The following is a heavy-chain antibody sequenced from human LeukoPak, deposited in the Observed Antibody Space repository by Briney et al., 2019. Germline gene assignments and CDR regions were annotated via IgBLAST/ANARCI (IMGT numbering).Heavy chain of an antibody. D-gene: IGHD3/OR15-3a*01. J-gene: IGHJ4*02. V-gene: IGHV4-4*07. Sequence: SETLPLICTVSGGSISSNYWSWIRQPAGKGLEWIGRIYASGTTNYSPSLKSRVTMSLDTSKNKFSLKLSSVTAADTAVYFCAREDWARYYFDYWGQGILVTVSS. CDR2: IYASGTT. CDR1: GGSISSNY. CDR3: AREDWARYYFDY.